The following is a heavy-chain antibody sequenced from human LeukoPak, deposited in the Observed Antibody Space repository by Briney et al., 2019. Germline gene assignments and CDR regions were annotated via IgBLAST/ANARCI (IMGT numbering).Heavy chain of an antibody. CDR1: GYTLTELS. CDR3: ATVNPSGGYSSYYYYYMDV. D-gene: IGHD1-26*01. CDR2: FDPEDGET. J-gene: IGHJ6*03. V-gene: IGHV1-24*01. Sequence: ASLKVSCKVSGYTLTELSMHCVRHAPGKGLEWRGGFDPEDGETIYAQKFQGRVTMTEDTSTDTAYMELSSLRSEDTAVYYCATVNPSGGYSSYYYYYMDVWGKGTTVTVSS.